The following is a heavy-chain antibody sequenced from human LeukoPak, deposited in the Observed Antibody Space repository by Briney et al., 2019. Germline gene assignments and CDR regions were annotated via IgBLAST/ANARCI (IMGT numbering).Heavy chain of an antibody. D-gene: IGHD3-16*01. V-gene: IGHV3-30-3*01. CDR3: AREEGGPGFDY. CDR2: ISYDGNRK. CDR1: GFTFSNYA. Sequence: GGSLRLSCAASGFTFSNYAMHWVRQAPGKGLEWLAVISYDGNRKEFADSVKGRFTVSRDNSKNTLYLQMSSLRAEDTAVYYCAREEGGPGFDYWGQGTLLTVSS. J-gene: IGHJ4*02.